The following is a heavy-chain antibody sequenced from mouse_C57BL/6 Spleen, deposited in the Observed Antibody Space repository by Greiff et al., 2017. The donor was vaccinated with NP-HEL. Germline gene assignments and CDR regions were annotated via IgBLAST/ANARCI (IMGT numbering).Heavy chain of an antibody. D-gene: IGHD2-4*01. J-gene: IGHJ3*01. CDR3: ARSEDYDEGTWFAY. CDR1: GYAFSSSW. CDR2: IYPGAGDT. Sequence: VQLQQSGPELVKPGASVKISCKASGYAFSSSWMNWVKQRPGKGLEWIGRIYPGAGDTNYNGKFKGKATLTADKSSSTAYMQLSSLTSEDSAVYCCARSEDYDEGTWFAYWGQGTLVTVSA. V-gene: IGHV1-82*01.